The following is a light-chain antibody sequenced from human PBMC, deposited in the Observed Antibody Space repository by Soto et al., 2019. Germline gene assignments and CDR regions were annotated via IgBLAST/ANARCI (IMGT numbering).Light chain of an antibody. CDR1: ETISGL. CDR2: DTS. J-gene: IGKJ5*01. V-gene: IGKV3-11*01. CDR3: QQRHNWPIT. Sequence: IVLTPSPSTLSLSPGERATLSCRASETISGLLAWYQQRPGQPPRLLIYDTSNRATGIPARFSGSGSGTDFTLTISGLEPADLGVYYCQQRHNWPITFGQGTRLEIK.